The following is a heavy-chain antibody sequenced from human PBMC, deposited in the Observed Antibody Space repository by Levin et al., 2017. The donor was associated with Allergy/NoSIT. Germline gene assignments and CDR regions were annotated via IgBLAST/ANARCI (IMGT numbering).Heavy chain of an antibody. Sequence: ASVKVSCKGSGYSFTSYWIGWVRQMPGKGLEWMGLIYPGDSDTRYSPSFQGQVTISADKSISTAYLQCSSLKASDTAMYYCARLHLELGGCFDYWGQGTLVTVSS. D-gene: IGHD1-7*01. CDR3: ARLHLELGGCFDY. J-gene: IGHJ4*02. CDR2: IYPGDSDT. V-gene: IGHV5-51*01. CDR1: GYSFTSYW.